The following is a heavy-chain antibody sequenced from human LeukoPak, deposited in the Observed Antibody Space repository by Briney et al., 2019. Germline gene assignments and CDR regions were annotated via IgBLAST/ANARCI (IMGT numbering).Heavy chain of an antibody. D-gene: IGHD3-22*01. CDR1: GFTFLSYG. CDR2: IRYDGSNK. J-gene: IGHJ6*03. V-gene: IGHV3-30*02. CDR3: AGDSQVDDSSPPDMDV. Sequence: GGSLRLSCAASGFTFLSYGMHWVRQAPGKGLEWVAFIRYDGSNKYYADSVKGRFTISRDNAKNSLYLQMNSLRAEDTAVYYCAGDSQVDDSSPPDMDVWGKGTTVTVSS.